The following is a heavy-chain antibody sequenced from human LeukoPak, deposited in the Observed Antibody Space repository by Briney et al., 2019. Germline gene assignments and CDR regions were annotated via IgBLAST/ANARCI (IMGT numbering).Heavy chain of an antibody. CDR2: INSDGSLT. CDR1: GFTISSHG. V-gene: IGHV3-74*01. J-gene: IGHJ4*02. CDR3: VSFYETY. D-gene: IGHD2/OR15-2a*01. Sequence: GTSLRLSCAVSGFTISSHGMHWVRQAPGKGLVWVSHINSDGSLTSYADSVKGRFTISKDNAKNTVYLQMNSLRAEDTAVYYCVSFYETYWGRGTLVTVSS.